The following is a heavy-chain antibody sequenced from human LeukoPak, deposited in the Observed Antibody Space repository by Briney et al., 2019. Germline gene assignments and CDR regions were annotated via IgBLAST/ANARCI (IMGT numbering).Heavy chain of an antibody. CDR3: TTDQRDYYDSSGYNRE. CDR2: IRAKAYGGTT. CDR1: GFTFGDFP. Sequence: GGSLRLSCAGSGFTFGDFPLTWVRQAPGKGLEWVGYIRAKAYGGTTEYAASVKGRFTISRDDSKNTLYLQMNSLKTEDTAVYYCTTDQRDYYDSSGYNREWGQGTLVTVSS. V-gene: IGHV3-49*04. D-gene: IGHD3-22*01. J-gene: IGHJ4*02.